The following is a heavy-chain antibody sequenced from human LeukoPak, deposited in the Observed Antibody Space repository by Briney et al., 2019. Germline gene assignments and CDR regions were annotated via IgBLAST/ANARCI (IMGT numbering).Heavy chain of an antibody. CDR1: GFTFSTSN. CDR2: ISATSTYI. CDR3: AKDAAGPEY. J-gene: IGHJ4*02. V-gene: IGHV3-21*04. D-gene: IGHD6-13*01. Sequence: PGGSLRLSCAASGFTFSTSNMNWVRQAPGKGLQWVSSISATSTYIYYADSVKGRFTISRDNAKNSLYLQMNSLRAEDTAIYYCAKDAAGPEYWGQGTLVTVSS.